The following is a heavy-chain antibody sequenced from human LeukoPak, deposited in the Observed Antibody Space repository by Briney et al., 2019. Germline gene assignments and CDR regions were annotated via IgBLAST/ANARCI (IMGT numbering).Heavy chain of an antibody. CDR2: ISGSGGST. Sequence: GGSLRLSCAASGFTFSSYAMSWVRQAPGKGLEWVSAISGSGGSTYYADSVKGRFTISRDNSKNTLYLQMNSLRAEDTAVYYCAKEENYGSGSYYHYYYIDVWGKGTTVTVSS. CDR3: AKEENYGSGSYYHYYYIDV. D-gene: IGHD3-10*01. J-gene: IGHJ6*03. V-gene: IGHV3-23*01. CDR1: GFTFSSYA.